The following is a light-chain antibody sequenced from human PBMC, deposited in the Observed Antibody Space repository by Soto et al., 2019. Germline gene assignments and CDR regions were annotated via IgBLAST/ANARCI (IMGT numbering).Light chain of an antibody. Sequence: DIQMTQSPSTLSASVGDRVTITCRASQSISSWLAWYQQKPGKAPKLLIYDASSLESGVPSRFSGSGSWTEFTLTISSLQPDDFATYYCQQYNSYSWTVGQGTKVDSK. CDR1: QSISSW. CDR3: QQYNSYSWT. J-gene: IGKJ1*01. V-gene: IGKV1-5*01. CDR2: DAS.